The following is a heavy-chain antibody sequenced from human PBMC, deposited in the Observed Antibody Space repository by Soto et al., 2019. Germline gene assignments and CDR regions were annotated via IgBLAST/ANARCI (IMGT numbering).Heavy chain of an antibody. CDR2: IFSDDEI. V-gene: IGHV2-26*01. CDR1: GFSLSTGRMG. CDR3: VRVNADSYHFYYAMDV. D-gene: IGHD3-3*02. Sequence: QVTLKESGPVLVKPTETLTLTCAVSGFSLSTGRMGVRWVRQPPGKALEWLAHIFSDDEISYSTSLQSRLTVSKDTSGRQVVLSMTNVDPVDTGRYYCVRVNADSYHFYYAMDVWGQGTTVTVSS. J-gene: IGHJ6*02.